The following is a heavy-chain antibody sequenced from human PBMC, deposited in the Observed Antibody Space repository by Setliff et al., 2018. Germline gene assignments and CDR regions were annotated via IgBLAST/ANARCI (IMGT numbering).Heavy chain of an antibody. CDR2: FDPEDGET. CDR1: GYTLTELS. V-gene: IGHV1-24*01. Sequence: ASVKVSCKVSGYTLTELSRHRVRQAPGKGLEWMGGFDPEDGETIYAQKFQGRVTMTEDTSTDTAYMELSSLRSEDTAVYYCARLLPLVGPGGPFDYWGQGTLVTVSS. J-gene: IGHJ4*02. CDR3: ARLLPLVGPGGPFDY. D-gene: IGHD2-15*01.